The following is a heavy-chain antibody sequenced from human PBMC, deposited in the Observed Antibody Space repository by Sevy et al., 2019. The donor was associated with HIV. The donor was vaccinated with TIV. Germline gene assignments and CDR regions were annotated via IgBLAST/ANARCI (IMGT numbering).Heavy chain of an antibody. D-gene: IGHD2-2*01. CDR2: IKEDGSEN. CDR1: GFTFSNYW. J-gene: IGHJ5*02. Sequence: LSLTCAASGFTFSNYWMSWVRQAPGKGLEWVANIKEDGSENYYVDSVKGRFTISRDNAKNSLYLQMNSLRAEDTAVYYCARVGGCSSTSCFAYWFDPWGQGTLVTVSS. V-gene: IGHV3-7*03. CDR3: ARVGGCSSTSCFAYWFDP.